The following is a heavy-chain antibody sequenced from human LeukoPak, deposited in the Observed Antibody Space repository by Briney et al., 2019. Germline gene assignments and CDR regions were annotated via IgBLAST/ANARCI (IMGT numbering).Heavy chain of an antibody. CDR2: IYPGDSDT. CDR3: ARQGRYCSSTSCFGRYYFDY. Sequence: GESLKISCKGSGYSFTSYWIGWVRQMPGKGLEWMGIIYPGDSDTRYSPSFQGQVTISADKSINTAYLQWSSLKASDTAMYYCARQGRYCSSTSCFGRYYFDYWGQGTLVTVSS. J-gene: IGHJ4*02. D-gene: IGHD2-2*01. V-gene: IGHV5-51*01. CDR1: GYSFTSYW.